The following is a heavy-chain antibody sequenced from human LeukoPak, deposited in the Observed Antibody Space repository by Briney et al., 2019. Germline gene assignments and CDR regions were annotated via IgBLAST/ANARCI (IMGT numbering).Heavy chain of an antibody. CDR3: ARANLAAAELYYYYMDV. CDR1: GGSISSSSYY. CDR2: IYYSGST. J-gene: IGHJ6*03. V-gene: IGHV4-39*07. Sequence: SETLSLTCTVSGGSISSSSYYWGWIRQPPGKGLEWIGSIYYSGSTNYNPSLKSRVTIPVDTSKNQFSLKLSSVTAADTAVYYCARANLAAAELYYYYMDVWGKGTTVTVSS. D-gene: IGHD6-13*01.